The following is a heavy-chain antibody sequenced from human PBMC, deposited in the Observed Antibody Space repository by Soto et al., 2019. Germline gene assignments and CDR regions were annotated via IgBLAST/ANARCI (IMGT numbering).Heavy chain of an antibody. CDR3: TRAAWFPYLSFY. J-gene: IGHJ4*02. Sequence: GSLRLSCAASGFTFSRFELHWVRQAPGKGLEWISYISSSGSTAYYASSVEGRFTISRDNANNSVYLQMYSLRAEDTALYYCTRAAWFPYLSFYWGKGALVTVSS. CDR2: ISSSGSTA. CDR1: GFTFSRFE. D-gene: IGHD3-10*01. V-gene: IGHV3-48*03.